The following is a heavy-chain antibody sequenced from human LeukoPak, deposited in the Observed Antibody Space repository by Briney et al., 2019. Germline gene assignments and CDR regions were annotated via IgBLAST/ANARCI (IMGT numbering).Heavy chain of an antibody. V-gene: IGHV1-69*01. D-gene: IGHD3-3*01. Sequence: SVKVSCKASGGTFSSYAISWVRQAPGQGLEWMGGIIPIFGTANHAQKFQGRVTITADESTSTAYMELSSLRSEDTAVYYCARALYDFWSGYFPRYYYYYYMDVWGKGTTVTVSS. CDR1: GGTFSSYA. CDR2: IIPIFGTA. CDR3: ARALYDFWSGYFPRYYYYYYMDV. J-gene: IGHJ6*03.